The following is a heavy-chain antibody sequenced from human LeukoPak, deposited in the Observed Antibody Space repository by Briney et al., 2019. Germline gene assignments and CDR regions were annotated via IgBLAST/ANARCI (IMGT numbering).Heavy chain of an antibody. D-gene: IGHD1-26*01. V-gene: IGHV4-61*01. CDR3: ARESRVGATGWFDP. Sequence: SETLSLTCTVSGDSISSGNYWSWLRQPPGKGLEWIGYIYYSGSTNYNPSLKSRVTISVDTSKNQFSLKLSSVTAADTAVYYCARESRVGATGWFDPWGQGTLVTVSS. CDR1: GDSISSGNY. CDR2: IYYSGST. J-gene: IGHJ5*02.